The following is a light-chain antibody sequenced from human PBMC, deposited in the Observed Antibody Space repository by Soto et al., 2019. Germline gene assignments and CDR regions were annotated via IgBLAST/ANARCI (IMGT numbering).Light chain of an antibody. CDR3: QQYGTSEII. CDR1: QSVSSSF. V-gene: IGKV3-20*01. J-gene: IGKJ5*01. Sequence: EILLTQSPGTLSLSPGETATLSCRASQSVSSSFIAWYQQKPGQAPRLLIYDTSSRASGIPDRFSGSGSGTDFTLTISRLETEDFAVFYCQQYGTSEIIFGQGTRLEI. CDR2: DTS.